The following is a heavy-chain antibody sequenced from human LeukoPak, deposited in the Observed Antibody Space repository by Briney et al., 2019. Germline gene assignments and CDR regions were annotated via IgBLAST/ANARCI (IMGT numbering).Heavy chain of an antibody. CDR1: GFTFSDYT. V-gene: IGHV3-64D*06. Sequence: GGSLRLSWLASGFTFSDYTVHWVRQAPGKGLEYVAGINGNGYYTHYADVVKSIGTIFRDNSKKLLYLQMGSLGVEDTAVYYCVKVGLGTCYEEWGQGTLVTVSS. J-gene: IGHJ1*01. D-gene: IGHD3-10*01. CDR2: INGNGYYT. CDR3: VKVGLGTCYEE.